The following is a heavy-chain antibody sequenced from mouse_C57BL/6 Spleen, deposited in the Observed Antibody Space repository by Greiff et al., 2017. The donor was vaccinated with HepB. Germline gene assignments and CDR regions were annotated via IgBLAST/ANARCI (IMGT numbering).Heavy chain of an antibody. CDR1: GFTFSDYY. CDR3: AREGTVVEGDAMDY. V-gene: IGHV5-16*01. CDR2: INYDGSST. J-gene: IGHJ4*01. Sequence: DVKLVESEGGLVQPGSSMKLSCTASGFTFSDYYMAWVRQVPEKGLEWVANINYDGSSTYYLDSLKSRFIISRDNAKNILYLQMSSLKSEDTATYYCAREGTVVEGDAMDYWGQGTSVTVSS. D-gene: IGHD1-1*01.